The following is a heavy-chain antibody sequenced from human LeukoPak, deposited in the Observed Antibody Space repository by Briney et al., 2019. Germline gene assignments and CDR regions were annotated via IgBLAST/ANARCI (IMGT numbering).Heavy chain of an antibody. CDR3: ASSSWSRSNWFDP. CDR2: IHSGGST. J-gene: IGHJ5*02. V-gene: IGHV3-66*02. Sequence: PGGSLRLPCAASGFTVNSNYMTWVRQVPGKGLEWVSVIHSGGSTFYADFVKGRFTISRDNSKNMLYLQMNSLRTDDTAVYYCASSSWSRSNWFDPWGQGTLVTVSS. D-gene: IGHD6-13*01. CDR1: GFTVNSNY.